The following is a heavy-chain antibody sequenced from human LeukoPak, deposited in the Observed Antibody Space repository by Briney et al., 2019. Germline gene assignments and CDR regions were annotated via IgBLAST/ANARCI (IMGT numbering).Heavy chain of an antibody. CDR3: ARGAAYAYSYGPFDY. J-gene: IGHJ4*02. CDR2: IYYSGST. Sequence: SETLSLTCAVSGGSISSSNWWSWVRQPPGKGLEWIGSIYYSGSTYYNPSLKSRVTISVDTSKNQFSLKLSSVTAADTAVYYCARGAAYAYSYGPFDYWGQGTLVTVSS. V-gene: IGHV4-4*02. D-gene: IGHD5-18*01. CDR1: GGSISSSNW.